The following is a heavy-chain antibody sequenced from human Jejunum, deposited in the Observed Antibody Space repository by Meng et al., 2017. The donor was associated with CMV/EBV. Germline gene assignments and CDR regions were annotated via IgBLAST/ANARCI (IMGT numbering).Heavy chain of an antibody. CDR2: INSDGTST. Sequence: VRLGESGGGVVQPGRSLRLSCAAFGFTFSSNWMHWVRQAPGKGLVWVSHINSDGTSTNYADSVKGRFTISRDNAKNTLYLQMSSLTADDTAVYYCVRVEEQLSWGQGSLVTVSS. J-gene: IGHJ5*02. D-gene: IGHD6-13*01. CDR1: GFTFSSNW. CDR3: VRVEEQLS. V-gene: IGHV3-74*01.